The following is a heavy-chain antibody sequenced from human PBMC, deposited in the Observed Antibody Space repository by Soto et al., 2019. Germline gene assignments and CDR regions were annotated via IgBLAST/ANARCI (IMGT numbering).Heavy chain of an antibody. Sequence: ASVTVSCKASGYTFTSYAMHWVRQAPGQRLEWMGWINAGNGNTKYSQKFQGRVTITRDTSASTAYMELSSLRSEDTAVYYCARWGPDYYESSGYSSYCDYWGQGTLCTVSA. J-gene: IGHJ4*02. V-gene: IGHV1-3*01. CDR2: INAGNGNT. D-gene: IGHD3-22*01. CDR1: GYTFTSYA. CDR3: ARWGPDYYESSGYSSYCDY.